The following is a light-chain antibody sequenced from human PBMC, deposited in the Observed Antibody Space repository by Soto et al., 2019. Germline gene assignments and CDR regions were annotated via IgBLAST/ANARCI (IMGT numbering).Light chain of an antibody. CDR2: VNN. V-gene: IGLV1-47*01. CDR1: SSNIGSNY. Sequence: QSVLTQPPSASGTPGQRVTISCSGSSSNIGSNYVYWYQQLPGTAPKLLISVNNQRPSGVPDRFSGSKSGTSASLAISGLRSEDEADYYCATWDDILSGRVFGGGTKLTVL. J-gene: IGLJ3*02. CDR3: ATWDDILSGRV.